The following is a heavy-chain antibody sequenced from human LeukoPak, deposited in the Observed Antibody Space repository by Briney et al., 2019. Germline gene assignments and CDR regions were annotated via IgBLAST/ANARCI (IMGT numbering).Heavy chain of an antibody. CDR2: IRYDGSNK. Sequence: GGSLRLSCAASGFTFSSYGMHWVRQAPGKGLEWVASIRYDGSNKYYADSVKGRFTISRDNSKNTLYLQMNSLRAEDTAVYYCAKDSTYYDFWSGPYPDYWGQGTLVTVSS. V-gene: IGHV3-30*02. J-gene: IGHJ4*02. CDR3: AKDSTYYDFWSGPYPDY. D-gene: IGHD3-3*01. CDR1: GFTFSSYG.